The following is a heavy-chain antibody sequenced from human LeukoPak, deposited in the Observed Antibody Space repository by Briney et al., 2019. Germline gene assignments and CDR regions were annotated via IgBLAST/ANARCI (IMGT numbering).Heavy chain of an antibody. CDR3: VRRGGGHDFDY. CDR1: GFTFTNYW. V-gene: IGHV3-74*01. J-gene: IGHJ4*02. D-gene: IGHD3-16*01. CDR2: LPPDELGI. Sequence: GGSLRLSCAASGFTFTNYWMHWVRQAPGMGLVWVSRLPPDELGIIYADSVKGRFTVSRDNAKNTVYLQMNNLRVDDTAMYYCVRRGGGHDFDYWGQGTLVTVSS.